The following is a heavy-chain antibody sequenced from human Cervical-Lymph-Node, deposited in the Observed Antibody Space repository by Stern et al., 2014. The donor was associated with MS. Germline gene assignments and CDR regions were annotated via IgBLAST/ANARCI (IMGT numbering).Heavy chain of an antibody. J-gene: IGHJ4*02. D-gene: IGHD6-19*01. CDR3: ARSPYSSGWYRTFDY. V-gene: IGHV3-48*02. CDR2: ISSSSSPI. CDR1: GFTFSSYS. Sequence: EVQLVASGGGLVQPGGSLRLSCTASGFTFSSYSMNWARQAPGKGLEWVSYISSSSSPIYPPDSDKARFTISTHNATNSLYLPLHSLRDEDTAVYYCARSPYSSGWYRTFDYWGQGTLVTVSS.